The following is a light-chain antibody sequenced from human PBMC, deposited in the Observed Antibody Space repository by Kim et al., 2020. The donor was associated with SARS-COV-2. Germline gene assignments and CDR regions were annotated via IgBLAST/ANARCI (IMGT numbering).Light chain of an antibody. V-gene: IGLV2-14*04. Sequence: PGQSITISCTGTSRDVGGYNYFSWYQQHPGTAPNLMFYDVSKRPSGVSNRFSGSKSGNTASLTISGLQAEDEADYYCSSYTSSSRVFGGGTKLTVL. J-gene: IGLJ3*02. CDR1: SRDVGGYNY. CDR2: DVS. CDR3: SSYTSSSRV.